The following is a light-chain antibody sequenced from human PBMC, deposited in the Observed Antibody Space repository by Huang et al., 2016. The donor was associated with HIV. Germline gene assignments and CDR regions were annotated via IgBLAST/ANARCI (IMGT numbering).Light chain of an antibody. J-gene: IGKJ2*01. CDR2: GAS. Sequence: EIVMTQSPATLSVSPGERATLSCRASQSVSRNLAWYQQKPGQAPRLVIYGASNRATGIPARFSGSGSGTEFTLTISSLQSEDFAFYYCQQYILWPMYTFGQGTKVEIK. CDR3: QQYILWPMYT. V-gene: IGKV3-15*01. CDR1: QSVSRN.